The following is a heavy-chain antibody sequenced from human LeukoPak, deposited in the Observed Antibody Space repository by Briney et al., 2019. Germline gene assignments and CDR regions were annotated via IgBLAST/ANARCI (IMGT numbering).Heavy chain of an antibody. D-gene: IGHD1-14*01. J-gene: IGHJ6*02. CDR1: GFTFSDYY. CDR3: AKGRKSYYYGMDV. Sequence: GGSLRLSCAASGFTFSDYYMSWIRQAPGKGLEWVSYISSSGSTIYYADSVKGRFTISRDNAKNSLYLQMNSLRAEDTAVYHCAKGRKSYYYGMDVWGQGTTVTVSS. V-gene: IGHV3-11*01. CDR2: ISSSGSTI.